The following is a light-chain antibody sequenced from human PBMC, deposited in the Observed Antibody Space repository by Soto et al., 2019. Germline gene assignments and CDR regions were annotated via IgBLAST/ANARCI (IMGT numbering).Light chain of an antibody. Sequence: QSVLTQPASVSGSPGQSSTISCTGTSSDVGRYNLVSWYQQHPGKAPKLMIYEVSKRPSGVSNRFSGSKAGNTASLTISGLKAEDEADYYCCSYAGSSSVVFGGGTQLTVL. CDR1: SSDVGRYNL. CDR3: CSYAGSSSVV. V-gene: IGLV2-23*02. J-gene: IGLJ2*01. CDR2: EVS.